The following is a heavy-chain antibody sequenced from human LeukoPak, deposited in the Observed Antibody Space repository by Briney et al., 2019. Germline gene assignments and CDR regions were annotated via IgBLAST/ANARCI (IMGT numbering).Heavy chain of an antibody. J-gene: IGHJ5*02. CDR1: GGSISSSSYY. D-gene: IGHD3-10*01. CDR2: IYYSGST. CDR3: ARVTAVQGYNWFDP. V-gene: IGHV4-39*07. Sequence: TLSFTCTVSGGSISSSSYYWGWIRQPPGKGLEWIGSIYYSGSTYYNPSLKSRVTISVDTSKNQFSLKLSSVTAADTAVYYCARVTAVQGYNWFDPWGQGTLVTVSS.